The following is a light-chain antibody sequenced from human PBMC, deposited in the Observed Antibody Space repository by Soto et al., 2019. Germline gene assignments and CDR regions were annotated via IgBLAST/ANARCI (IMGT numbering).Light chain of an antibody. Sequence: DIQMTQSPSSVSASVGDRVTIACRASQDISIHLAWFQQKPGKAPKSLIFGASSLQSGVPSKFSGSGSGTDFTPTIDSLQPEDFATYYCQQYHNYPPSFGQGTKVEIK. CDR1: QDISIH. CDR2: GAS. CDR3: QQYHNYPPS. V-gene: IGKV1-16*02. J-gene: IGKJ1*01.